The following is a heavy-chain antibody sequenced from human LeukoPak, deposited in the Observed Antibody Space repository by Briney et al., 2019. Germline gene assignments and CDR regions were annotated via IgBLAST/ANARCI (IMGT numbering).Heavy chain of an antibody. D-gene: IGHD2-8*01. Sequence: PGGSLRLSCAASGFTFSSYAMHWVRQAPGKGLEWVAVISYDGSNKYYAHSVKGRFTISRDNSKNTLYLQMNSLRAEDTAVYYCAVLSRRFDYWGQGTLVTVSS. CDR2: ISYDGSNK. CDR1: GFTFSSYA. CDR3: AVLSRRFDY. V-gene: IGHV3-30*04. J-gene: IGHJ4*02.